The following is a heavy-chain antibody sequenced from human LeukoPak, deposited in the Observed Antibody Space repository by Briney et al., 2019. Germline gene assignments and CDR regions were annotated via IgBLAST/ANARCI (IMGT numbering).Heavy chain of an antibody. D-gene: IGHD4-17*01. CDR2: IYYSGST. J-gene: IGHJ6*03. V-gene: IGHV4-59*01. CDR1: GGSISSYY. CDR3: ARVGVTVTPYYYYYMDV. Sequence: PSETLSLTCTVSGGSISSYYWNWIRQPPGKGLEWIGYIYYSGSTNYNPSLKSRVTISVDTSKNQFSLKLSSVTAADTAVYYCARVGVTVTPYYYYYMDVWGKGTTVTVSS.